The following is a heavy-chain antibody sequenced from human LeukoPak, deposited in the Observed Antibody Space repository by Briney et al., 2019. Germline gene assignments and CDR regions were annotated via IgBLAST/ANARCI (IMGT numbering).Heavy chain of an antibody. CDR3: ARGPATFDY. CDR1: GFTFSSYG. D-gene: IGHD2-2*01. J-gene: IGHJ4*02. Sequence: GGSLRLSCAVSGFTFSSYGMSWVRQAPGKGLEWVSSISSISSYIYYADSVKGRFTISRDNAKNSLYLQMNSLRAEDTAVYYCARGPATFDYWGQGTLVTVSS. V-gene: IGHV3-21*01. CDR2: ISSISSYI.